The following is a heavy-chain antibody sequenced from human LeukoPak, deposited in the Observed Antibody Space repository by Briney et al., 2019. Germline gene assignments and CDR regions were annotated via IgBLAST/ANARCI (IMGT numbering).Heavy chain of an antibody. CDR1: GFTFDDYA. D-gene: IGHD3-10*01. CDR3: AKDLDYYGSGSLDY. V-gene: IGHV3-9*01. J-gene: IGHJ4*02. CDR2: ISWNSGSI. Sequence: PGGSLRLSCAASGFTFDDYAMHWVRQAPGKGLEWVSGISWNSGSIGYADSVKGRFTISRDNAKNSLYLQMNSLRAEDTALYYCAKDLDYYGSGSLDYWGQGTLVTVSS.